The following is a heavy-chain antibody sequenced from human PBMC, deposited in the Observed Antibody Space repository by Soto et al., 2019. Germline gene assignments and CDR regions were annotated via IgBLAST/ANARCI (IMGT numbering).Heavy chain of an antibody. Sequence: PSETLSLTCTVSGGSISSGDYYWSRIRQPPGQGLEWIGCSNYSWSTYYNPPLKSRVTISVDTSKNQFSLKLSSVTAAYSAVYYCARVGYGGNSGYFDYWGQGTLVTVSS. D-gene: IGHD2-21*02. CDR2: SNYSWST. CDR1: GGSISSGDYY. J-gene: IGHJ4*02. V-gene: IGHV4-30-4*01. CDR3: ARVGYGGNSGYFDY.